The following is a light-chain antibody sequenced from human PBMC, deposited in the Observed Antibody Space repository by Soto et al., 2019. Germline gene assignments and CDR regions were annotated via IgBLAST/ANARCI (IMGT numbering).Light chain of an antibody. J-gene: IGKJ5*01. V-gene: IGKV3D-11*02. Sequence: EIVLTQSPGTLSLSPGERATLSCRASQSVSSYLAWYQQKPGQAPRLLIYDASNRAKGIPARFSGSGPGTDFTLTISSLEPEDFAVYYCQQRSNWPITFGQGTRLEIK. CDR1: QSVSSY. CDR3: QQRSNWPIT. CDR2: DAS.